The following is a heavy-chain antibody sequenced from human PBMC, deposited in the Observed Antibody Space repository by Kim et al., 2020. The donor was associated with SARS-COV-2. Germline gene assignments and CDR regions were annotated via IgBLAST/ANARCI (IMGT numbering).Heavy chain of an antibody. CDR2: IHGSGST. J-gene: IGHJ4*02. CDR3: ARGPKIEPGDTSFDY. Sequence: SETLSLTCSVSGGSINSGDYYWSWIRQPAGKGLEWIGRIHGSGSTNYNPSLNSRVTISVDTSKNQLSLKLTSVNAADTAVCYCARGPKIEPGDTSFDYWGQGTLVIVST. D-gene: IGHD2-2*01. CDR1: GGSINSGDYY. V-gene: IGHV4-61*02.